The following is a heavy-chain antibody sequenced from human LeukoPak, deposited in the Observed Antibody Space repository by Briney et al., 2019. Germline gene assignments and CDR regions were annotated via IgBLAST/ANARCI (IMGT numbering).Heavy chain of an antibody. Sequence: SETLSLTCTVSGGSISSSSYYWGCIRQPPGKGLEWIGSIYYSGSTYYNPSLKSRVTISVDTSKNQFSLKLSSVTAADTAVYYCARRGIATRTSLFDYWGQGTLVTVSS. D-gene: IGHD6-6*01. CDR3: ARRGIATRTSLFDY. CDR2: IYYSGST. CDR1: GGSISSSSYY. J-gene: IGHJ4*02. V-gene: IGHV4-39*01.